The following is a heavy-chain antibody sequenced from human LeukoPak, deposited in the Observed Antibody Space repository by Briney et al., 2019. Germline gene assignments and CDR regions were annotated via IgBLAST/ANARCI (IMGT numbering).Heavy chain of an antibody. D-gene: IGHD5-18*01. V-gene: IGHV3-23*01. CDR2: VSCGGGGT. J-gene: IGHJ4*02. CDR1: GFTFSTYD. Sequence: GGSQRLLCAPSGFTFSTYDMNWARQAPGKGLEWVSAVSCGGGGTYYPDSVKGRFTISRDNSKSTLYLQMDSLRAEDRAVYYCAKDRGSGYSYGSGFDFWGQG. CDR3: AKDRGSGYSYGSGFDF.